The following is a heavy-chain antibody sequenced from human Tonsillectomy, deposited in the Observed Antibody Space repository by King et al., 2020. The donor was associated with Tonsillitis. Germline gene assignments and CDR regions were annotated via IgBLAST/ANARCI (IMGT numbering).Heavy chain of an antibody. CDR2: ISYDGSNK. V-gene: IGHV3-30-3*01. CDR1: GFTFSSYG. CDR3: ARDLEYYDTSGAPFLNYYNVMDV. Sequence: QLVQSGGGVVQPGRSLRLSCAASGFTFSSYGIHWVRQAPGKGLEWVAVISYDGSNKYYADSVKGRFTISRDNSKNTLYLQMNSLRAEDTAVYYCARDLEYYDTSGAPFLNYYNVMDVWGQGTTVTVSS. J-gene: IGHJ6*02. D-gene: IGHD3-22*01.